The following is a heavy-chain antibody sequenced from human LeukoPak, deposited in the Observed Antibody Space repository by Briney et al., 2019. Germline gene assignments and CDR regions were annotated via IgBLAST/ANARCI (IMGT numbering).Heavy chain of an antibody. V-gene: IGHV4-4*07. CDR1: GGPISSYY. CDR3: ARLGLGSSRDY. Sequence: PAETLSLTCTVSGGPISSYYGSGIRQPGGKGVEWIGRMYSSGSTDYNPSLKGRVTMSVDTSKNQFSLKLSSVTAADTAVYYCARLGLGSSRDYWGQGTLVTVSS. CDR2: MYSSGST. J-gene: IGHJ4*02. D-gene: IGHD6-6*01.